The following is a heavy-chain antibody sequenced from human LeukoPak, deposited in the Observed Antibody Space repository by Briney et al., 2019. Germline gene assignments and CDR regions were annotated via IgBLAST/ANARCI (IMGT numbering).Heavy chain of an antibody. J-gene: IGHJ6*03. V-gene: IGHV3-21*01. D-gene: IGHD6-13*01. CDR2: ISSSSSYI. CDR3: ARGEQQLTYMDV. Sequence: GGSLRLSCAASGFTFSSYSMNWVRQAPGKGLEWVSSISSSSSYIYYADSVKGRFTISRDNAKNSLYLQMNSLRAEDTAVYYCARGEQQLTYMDVWGKGTTVTVSS. CDR1: GFTFSSYS.